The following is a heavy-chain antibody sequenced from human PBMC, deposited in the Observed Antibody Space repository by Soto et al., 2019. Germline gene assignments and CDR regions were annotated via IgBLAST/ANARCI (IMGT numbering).Heavy chain of an antibody. CDR1: GFPFSTYG. Sequence: QPGGSLRLSCVGSGFPFSTYGIHWVRQVPGKGLEWVAVIWFDGTNKYYADSVKGRFTISKDNSKNTVYLQMNSLKVEDTAVYYCVRTTVTTHREFDHWGQGTLVTVSS. V-gene: IGHV3-33*01. CDR2: IWFDGTNK. CDR3: VRTTVTTHREFDH. J-gene: IGHJ4*02. D-gene: IGHD4-4*01.